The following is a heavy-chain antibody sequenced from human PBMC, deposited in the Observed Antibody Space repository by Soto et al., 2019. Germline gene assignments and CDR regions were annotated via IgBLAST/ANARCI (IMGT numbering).Heavy chain of an antibody. CDR1: GFTLSTYA. J-gene: IGHJ6*03. D-gene: IGHD1-1*01. V-gene: IGHV3-64*01. CDR2: ISSNGGST. Sequence: EVQLVESGGGLVQPGGSLRLSCAASGFTLSTYAMHWVRQAPGKGLEYVSGISSNGGSTYYGKSVKGRFSISRDNSKNTLYRQMGSLRSWDKAVYYWGRDGRVERGRCYMDVWGKGTTVTVSS. CDR3: GRDGRVERGRCYMDV.